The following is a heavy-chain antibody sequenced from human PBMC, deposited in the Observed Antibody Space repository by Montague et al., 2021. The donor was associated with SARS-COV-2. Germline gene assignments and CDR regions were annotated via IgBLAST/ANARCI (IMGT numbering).Heavy chain of an antibody. CDR2: INHSGST. J-gene: IGHJ6*02. Sequence: SETLSLTCAVYGGSFSGYYWNWIRQPPGKGLEWIGEINHSGSTNYNPSLKSRVTMSVDTSKNQFSLKLSSVTAADTAVYYCARHPWHITIFGVVTGYGMDVWGQGTTVTVSS. CDR1: GGSFSGYY. CDR3: ARHPWHITIFGVVTGYGMDV. V-gene: IGHV4-34*01. D-gene: IGHD3-3*01.